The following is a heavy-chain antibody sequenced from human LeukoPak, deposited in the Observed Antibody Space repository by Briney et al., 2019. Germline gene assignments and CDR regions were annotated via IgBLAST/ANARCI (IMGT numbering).Heavy chain of an antibody. Sequence: SGTLSLTCAVSGGSISSSNWWSWVRQPPGKGLEWIGEIYHSGSTNYNPSLKSRVTISVDKSKNQFSLKLSSVTAADTAVYYCARAGYTSGWYGDNYYFDYWGQGTLVGVSS. D-gene: IGHD6-19*01. CDR1: GGSISSSNW. CDR3: ARAGYTSGWYGDNYYFDY. J-gene: IGHJ4*02. CDR2: IYHSGST. V-gene: IGHV4-4*02.